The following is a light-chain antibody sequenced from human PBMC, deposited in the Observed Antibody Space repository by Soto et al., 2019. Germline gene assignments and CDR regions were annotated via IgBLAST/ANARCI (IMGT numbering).Light chain of an antibody. J-gene: IGKJ1*01. CDR2: DAS. CDR3: QQYDHLPRT. CDR1: QEISNY. Sequence: DIQMIQSPSSLSASVGDRVTITCQASQEISNYLNWYQQKPGKAPKLLIYDASNLERGVPSRFSGRGSGTDFTFTIRSLQPEDFATYFCQQYDHLPRTFGRGTKVEIK. V-gene: IGKV1-33*01.